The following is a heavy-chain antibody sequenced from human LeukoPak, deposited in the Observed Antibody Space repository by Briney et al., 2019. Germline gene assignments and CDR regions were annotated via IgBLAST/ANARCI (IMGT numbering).Heavy chain of an antibody. V-gene: IGHV3-30-3*01. CDR1: GFTFSSYA. CDR3: ARDGGDYGSGNYFDY. Sequence: QSGGSLRLSCAASGFTFSSYAMHWVRQAPGKGLEGVAVISYDGSNKYYADSVKGRFTISRDNSKNTLYLQMNSLRAEDTAVYYCARDGGDYGSGNYFDYWGQGTLVTVSS. J-gene: IGHJ4*02. CDR2: ISYDGSNK. D-gene: IGHD3-10*01.